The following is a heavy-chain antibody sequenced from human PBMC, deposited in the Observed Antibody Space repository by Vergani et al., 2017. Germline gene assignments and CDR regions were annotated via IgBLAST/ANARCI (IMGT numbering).Heavy chain of an antibody. V-gene: IGHV1-46*01. CDR2: INPSGGST. D-gene: IGHD6-6*01. CDR3: ARDISSSGVLGHFDL. Sequence: QVQLVQSGAEVKKPGASVKVSCKASGYTFTSYYMHWVRQAPGQGLEWMGIINPSGGSTSYAQKFQGRVTMTRDTSTSTGYMELSSLRSEDTAVYYCARDISSSGVLGHFDLWGRGTLVTVSS. CDR1: GYTFTSYY. J-gene: IGHJ2*01.